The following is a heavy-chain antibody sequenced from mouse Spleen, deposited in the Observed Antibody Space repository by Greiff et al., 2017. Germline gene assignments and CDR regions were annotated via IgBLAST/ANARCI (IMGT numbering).Heavy chain of an antibody. CDR1: GFSLTGYG. D-gene: IGHD1-1*01. J-gene: IGHJ2*01. CDR2: IWGDGNT. CDR3: ARAYGSSYGWYFDY. V-gene: IGHV2-6-7*01. Sequence: VKLVESGPGLVAPSQSLSITCTVSGFSLTGYGVNWVRQPPGKGLEWLGMIWGDGNTDYNSALKSRLSISKDNSKSQVFLKMNSLQTDDTARYYCARAYGSSYGWYFDYWGQGTTLTVSS.